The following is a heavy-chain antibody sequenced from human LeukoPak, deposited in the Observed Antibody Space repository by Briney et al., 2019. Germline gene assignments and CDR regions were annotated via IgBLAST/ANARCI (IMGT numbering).Heavy chain of an antibody. J-gene: IGHJ6*02. CDR1: GGSFSGYY. Sequence: PSETLSLTCAVYGGSFSGYYWSWIRQHPGKGLEWIGYIYYSGSTYYNPSLKSRVTISVDTSKNQFSLKLSSVTAADTAVYYCARDRCSGGSCYSYYYGMDVWGQGTTVTVSS. V-gene: IGHV4-31*11. D-gene: IGHD2-15*01. CDR3: ARDRCSGGSCYSYYYGMDV. CDR2: IYYSGST.